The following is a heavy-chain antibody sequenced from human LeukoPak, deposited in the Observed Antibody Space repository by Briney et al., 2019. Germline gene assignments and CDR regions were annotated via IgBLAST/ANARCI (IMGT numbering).Heavy chain of an antibody. Sequence: ASVKVSCKASGYTFTSYAMHWVRQAPGQRLEWMGWINAGNGNTKYSQKFRGRVTITRDTSASTAYMELSSLRSEDTAVYYCARASIAVAGRWYYWGQGTLVTVSS. J-gene: IGHJ4*02. V-gene: IGHV1-3*01. CDR3: ARASIAVAGRWYY. CDR1: GYTFTSYA. D-gene: IGHD6-19*01. CDR2: INAGNGNT.